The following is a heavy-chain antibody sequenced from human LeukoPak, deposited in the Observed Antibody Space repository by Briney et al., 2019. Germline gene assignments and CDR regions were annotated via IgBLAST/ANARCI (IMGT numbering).Heavy chain of an antibody. J-gene: IGHJ6*03. D-gene: IGHD2-2*01. CDR3: ARGLGRPAAIYYYYYYMDV. V-gene: IGHV4-34*01. Sequence: NSSETLSLTCAVYGGSFSGYYWSWIRQPPGKGLEWIGEINHSGSTNYNPSLKSRVTISVDTSKNQFSLKLSSVTAADTAVYYCARGLGRPAAIYYYYYYMDVWGKGTTVTVSS. CDR1: GGSFSGYY. CDR2: INHSGST.